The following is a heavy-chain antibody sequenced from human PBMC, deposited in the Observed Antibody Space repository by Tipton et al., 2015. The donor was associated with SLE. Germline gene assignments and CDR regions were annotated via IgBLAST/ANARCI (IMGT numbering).Heavy chain of an antibody. Sequence: LRLSCSVSGDSISSSSYYWGWIRQPPEKGLEWIGSINYSGSTYYNPSLKSRVTMSIDTSKNQFFLKLTSVTAADTAVYYCARVRSNCDYWGQGTLVTVPS. CDR3: ARVRSNCDY. CDR2: INYSGST. J-gene: IGHJ4*02. V-gene: IGHV4-39*01. CDR1: GDSISSSSYY.